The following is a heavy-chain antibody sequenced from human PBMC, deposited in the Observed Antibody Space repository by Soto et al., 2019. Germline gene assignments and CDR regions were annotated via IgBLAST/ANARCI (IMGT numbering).Heavy chain of an antibody. CDR2: IYSGGST. CDR3: ARARTTVTTDYFDY. J-gene: IGHJ4*02. D-gene: IGHD4-17*01. CDR1: GFTVSSNY. V-gene: IGHV3-66*01. Sequence: PGGSLRLSCAASGFTVSSNYMSWVRQAPGKGLEWVSVIYSGGSTYYADSVKGRFTISRDNSKNTLYLQMNSLRAEDTAVYYCARARTTVTTDYFDYWGQGTLVTVSS.